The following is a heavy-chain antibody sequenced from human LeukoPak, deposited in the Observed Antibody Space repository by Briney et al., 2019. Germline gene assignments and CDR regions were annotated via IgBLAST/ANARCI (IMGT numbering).Heavy chain of an antibody. Sequence: PGRSLRLSCAASGFTFDNYAMHWVRQAPGKGLEWVSGVNWNSTFIDYADSVKGRFTISRDNAKNSLYLQMNSLRAGDTAFYYCAKDTFGGLMAFDYWGQGTLVTVSS. CDR3: AKDTFGGLMAFDY. J-gene: IGHJ4*02. CDR1: GFTFDNYA. CDR2: VNWNSTFI. V-gene: IGHV3-9*01. D-gene: IGHD3-16*01.